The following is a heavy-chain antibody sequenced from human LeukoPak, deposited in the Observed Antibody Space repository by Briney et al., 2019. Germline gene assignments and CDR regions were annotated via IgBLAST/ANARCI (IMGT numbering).Heavy chain of an antibody. J-gene: IGHJ4*02. D-gene: IGHD5-24*01. Sequence: GESLKISCKGSGYSFTNYWIGWVHQMPGKGLEWMGIIYPGDSDTRYNPSFQGQVTISADKSFSTAYLQWSSLKASDTAMYYCASYIGGYNKYYFDYWGQGTLVTVSS. CDR1: GYSFTNYW. CDR3: ASYIGGYNKYYFDY. V-gene: IGHV5-51*07. CDR2: IYPGDSDT.